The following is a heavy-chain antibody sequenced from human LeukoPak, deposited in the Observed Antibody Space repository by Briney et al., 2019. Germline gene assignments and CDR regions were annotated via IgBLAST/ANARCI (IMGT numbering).Heavy chain of an antibody. Sequence: GRSLRLSCAASGFTFSSYGMHWFRQAPGKGLEWVAVIWYDGSNKYYADSVKGRFTISRDNSKNTLYLQMNSLRAEDTAVYYCARDQYYYDSSGYSGLDYWGQGTLVTVSS. CDR3: ARDQYYYDSSGYSGLDY. CDR1: GFTFSSYG. CDR2: IWYDGSNK. D-gene: IGHD3-22*01. J-gene: IGHJ4*02. V-gene: IGHV3-33*01.